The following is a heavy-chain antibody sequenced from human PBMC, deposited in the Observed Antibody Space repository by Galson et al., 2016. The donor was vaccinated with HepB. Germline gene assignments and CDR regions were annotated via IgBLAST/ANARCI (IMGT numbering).Heavy chain of an antibody. J-gene: IGHJ5*02. CDR1: GYTFTGYY. V-gene: IGHV1-2*02. CDR3: AREGTDSTGPNWFDP. Sequence: SVKVSCKASGYTFTGYYMHWVRQAPGQGLEWMGWINPNSGGTNYAQKFQGRVTMTRDTSIRTAYMELSRLTSDDTAVYYCAREGTDSTGPNWFDPWGQGTLVTVSS. D-gene: IGHD3-22*01. CDR2: INPNSGGT.